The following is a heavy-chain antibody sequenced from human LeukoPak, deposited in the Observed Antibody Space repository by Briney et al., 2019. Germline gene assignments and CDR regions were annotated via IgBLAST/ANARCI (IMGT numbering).Heavy chain of an antibody. V-gene: IGHV1-18*01. CDR3: ARDFPHGEWPPDGALGELFDN. D-gene: IGHD3-10*01. J-gene: IGHJ4*02. CDR1: GYAFTNYG. CDR2: ISTYNSNT. Sequence: ASVKVSCKASGYAFTNYGISWVRQAPGQGLEWMGWISTYNSNTKYEQKFQGRVTMTTDTSTSTAYMELRSLRSDDTAVYYCARDFPHGEWPPDGALGELFDNWGQGTLVTVSS.